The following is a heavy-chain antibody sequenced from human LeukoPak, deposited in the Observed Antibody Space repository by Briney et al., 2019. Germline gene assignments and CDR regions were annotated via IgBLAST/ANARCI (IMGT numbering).Heavy chain of an antibody. CDR1: GFIFSSYW. Sequence: GGSLRLSCAASGFIFSSYWLGSVRQAPGKGVEGVANIKLVGSEKYYVDSVQGRFTIARDNAKNPLYLQMNSLRAEDTAVYDSAKDPQREWEIPRNYYYYYLDVWGKGTTVTISS. CDR3: AKDPQREWEIPRNYYYYYLDV. J-gene: IGHJ6*03. CDR2: IKLVGSEK. D-gene: IGHD1-26*01. V-gene: IGHV3-7*01.